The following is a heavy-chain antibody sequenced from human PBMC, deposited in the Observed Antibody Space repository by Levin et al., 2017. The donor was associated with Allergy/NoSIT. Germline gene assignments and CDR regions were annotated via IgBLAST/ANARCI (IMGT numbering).Heavy chain of an antibody. Sequence: SQTLSLTCAVYVGSFSGYYWSWIRQPPGKGLEWIGEINHSGRTDYNPSLKSRVTISVDTSKNQFSLRLSSVTAADTAVYYCARGPHYDILTGSDALDIWGQGKMVTVSS. J-gene: IGHJ3*02. CDR3: ARGPHYDILTGSDALDI. CDR1: VGSFSGYY. D-gene: IGHD3-9*01. V-gene: IGHV4-34*01. CDR2: INHSGRT.